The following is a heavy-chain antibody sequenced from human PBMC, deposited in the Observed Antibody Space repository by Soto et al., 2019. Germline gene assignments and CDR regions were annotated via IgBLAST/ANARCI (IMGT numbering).Heavy chain of an antibody. D-gene: IGHD4-4*01. Sequence: ASVKVSCKASGFTFTSSAVQWVRQARGQRLEWIGWIVVGSGNTNYVQKFQERVTITRDMSTSTAYMELSSLRSEDTAVYYCAAAMTVTPSGGVWGQGTTVTVS. CDR1: GFTFTSSA. J-gene: IGHJ6*02. V-gene: IGHV1-58*01. CDR3: AAAMTVTPSGGV. CDR2: IVVGSGNT.